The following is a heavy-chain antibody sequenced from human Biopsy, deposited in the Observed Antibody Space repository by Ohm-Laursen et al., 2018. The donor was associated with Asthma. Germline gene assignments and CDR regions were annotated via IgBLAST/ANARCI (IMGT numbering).Heavy chain of an antibody. V-gene: IGHV3-23*01. CDR1: GFTFGDYW. CDR2: ISGSGGST. D-gene: IGHD4-17*01. J-gene: IGHJ4*02. Sequence: SLRLSCSASGFTFGDYWMSWVRQVPGKGLEWVSAISGSGGSTYYADSVKGRFTISRDNSKNTLYLQMNSLGAEDTAVYYCATFSYGDYLPLDYWGQRTLVTVSS. CDR3: ATFSYGDYLPLDY.